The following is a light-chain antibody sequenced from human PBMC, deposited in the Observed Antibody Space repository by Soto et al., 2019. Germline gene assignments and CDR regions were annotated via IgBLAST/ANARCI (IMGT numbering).Light chain of an antibody. CDR1: QSVSSSY. V-gene: IGKV3-20*01. Sequence: EIVLTQSPGTLSLSPGERATLSFRASQSVSSSYLAWYQQKPGQAPRLLIYGASSRATGIPDRFSGSGSGTDFTLTISSLQSEDFAVYYCQQHSTSPLTFGQGTRLEIK. J-gene: IGKJ5*01. CDR2: GAS. CDR3: QQHSTSPLT.